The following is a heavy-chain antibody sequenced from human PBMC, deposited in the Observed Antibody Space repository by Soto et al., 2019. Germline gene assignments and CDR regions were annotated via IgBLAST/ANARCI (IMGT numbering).Heavy chain of an antibody. V-gene: IGHV3-48*01. CDR2: ISSSSSTI. CDR3: ARDYPAAAGTSAVDY. J-gene: IGHJ4*02. Sequence: GGSLRLSCAASGFTFSSYSMNWVRQAPGKGLEWVSYISSSSSTIYYADSVKGRFTISRDNAKNSLYLQMNSLRAEDTAVYYCARDYPAAAGTSAVDYWGQGTLVTVSS. D-gene: IGHD6-13*01. CDR1: GFTFSSYS.